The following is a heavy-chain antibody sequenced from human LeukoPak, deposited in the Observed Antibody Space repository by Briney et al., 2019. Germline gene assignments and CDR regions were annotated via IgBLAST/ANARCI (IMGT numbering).Heavy chain of an antibody. CDR2: IIPIFGTA. CDR1: GGTFSSYA. D-gene: IGHD2-15*01. CDR3: ASFGCSGGSCYSGNWFDP. Sequence: ASVKVSCKASGGTFSSYAISWVRQAPGQGLEWMGGIIPIFGTANYAQKFRGRVTMTRNTSISTAYMELSSLRSEDTAVYYCASFGCSGGSCYSGNWFDPWGQGTLVTVSS. V-gene: IGHV1-69*05. J-gene: IGHJ5*02.